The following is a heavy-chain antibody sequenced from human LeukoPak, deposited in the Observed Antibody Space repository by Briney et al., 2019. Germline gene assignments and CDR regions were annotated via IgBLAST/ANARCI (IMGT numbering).Heavy chain of an antibody. J-gene: IGHJ6*02. Sequence: SVKVSCKASGVIFSISWVRQAHGQGLEWMGRIIPRLDTTNYAQKFQGRVTTTADKSTDTVYMELRRLRSEDTAVYYCANLVGPLDVWGQGTTVSVSS. D-gene: IGHD1-26*01. CDR2: IIPRLDTT. CDR3: ANLVGPLDV. CDR1: GVIFS. V-gene: IGHV1-69*08.